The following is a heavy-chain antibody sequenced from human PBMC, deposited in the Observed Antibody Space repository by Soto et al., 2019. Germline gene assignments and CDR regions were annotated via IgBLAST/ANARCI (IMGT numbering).Heavy chain of an antibody. J-gene: IGHJ6*02. CDR2: ISYDGSNK. D-gene: IGHD2-8*01. V-gene: IGHV3-30*18. CDR1: GFTFSSYG. CDR3: AKDRRGYCTNGVCYYYYGMDV. Sequence: GGSLRLSCAASGFTFSSYGMHWVRQAPGKGLEWVAVISYDGSNKYYADSVKGRFTISRDNSKNTLYLQMNSLRAEDTAVYYCAKDRRGYCTNGVCYYYYGMDVWGQGTTVTVSS.